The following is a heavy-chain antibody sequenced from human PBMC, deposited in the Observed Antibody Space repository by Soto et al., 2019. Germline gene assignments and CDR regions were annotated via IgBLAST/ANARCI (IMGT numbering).Heavy chain of an antibody. CDR2: IYYSGNT. J-gene: IGHJ6*02. Sequence: QVQLQESGPGLVKPSQTLSLTCTVSGASINGGGYYWSWIRQHPGKGLEWIGSIYYSGNTYYSPSLNSRVTISVDTSKNHFSLRLPSVTAADTAVYYCARDPSYGDYSYYGMDVWGQGTTVTVSS. CDR3: ARDPSYGDYSYYGMDV. V-gene: IGHV4-31*03. D-gene: IGHD4-17*01. CDR1: GASINGGGYY.